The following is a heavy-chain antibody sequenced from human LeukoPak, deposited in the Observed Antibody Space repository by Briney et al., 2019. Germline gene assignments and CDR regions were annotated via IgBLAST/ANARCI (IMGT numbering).Heavy chain of an antibody. CDR2: ISGSGGST. CDR3: AKVPYDILTGYGIHYFDY. J-gene: IGHJ4*02. V-gene: IGHV3-23*01. CDR1: GLTFSSYA. Sequence: GGSLRLSCAASGLTFSSYAMSWVRQAPGKGLEWVSAISGSGGSTYYADSVKGRFTISRDNSKNTLYLQMNSLRAEDTAVYYCAKVPYDILTGYGIHYFDYWGQGTLVTVSS. D-gene: IGHD3-9*01.